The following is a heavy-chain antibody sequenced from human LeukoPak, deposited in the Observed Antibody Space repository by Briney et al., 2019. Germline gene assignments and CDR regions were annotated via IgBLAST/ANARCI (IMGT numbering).Heavy chain of an antibody. CDR2: IYYSGST. CDR1: GGSISSGSYY. D-gene: IGHD3-10*01. J-gene: IGHJ3*02. V-gene: IGHV4-39*07. Sequence: PSETLSLTCTVSGGSISSGSYYWGWIRQPPGKGLEWIGSIYYSGSTYYNPSLKSRVTISVDTSKNQFSLKLSSVTAADTAVYYCARDRRDTMVRGVSHAFDIWGQGTMVTVSS. CDR3: ARDRRDTMVRGVSHAFDI.